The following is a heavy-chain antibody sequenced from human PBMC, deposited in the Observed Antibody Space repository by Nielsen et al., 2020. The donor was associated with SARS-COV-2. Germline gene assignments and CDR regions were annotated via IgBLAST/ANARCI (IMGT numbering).Heavy chain of an antibody. J-gene: IGHJ4*02. CDR1: GGSISSGGYY. Sequence: SETLSLTFTVSGGSISSGGYYWSWIRQHPGKGLEWIGYIYYSGSTYYNPSLKSRVTISVDTSKNQFSLKLSSVTAADTAVYYCARECSSTSCYGYYFDYWGQGTLVTVSS. V-gene: IGHV4-31*03. CDR2: IYYSGST. D-gene: IGHD2-2*01. CDR3: ARECSSTSCYGYYFDY.